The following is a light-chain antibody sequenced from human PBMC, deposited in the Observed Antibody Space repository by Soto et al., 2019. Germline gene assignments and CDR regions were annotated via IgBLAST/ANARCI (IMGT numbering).Light chain of an antibody. J-gene: IGKJ3*01. CDR3: HQYGSSPLT. Sequence: EMVLTQSPGTLSLSPGERATLSCRSSQSVNSTFLAWYQQKPGQAPRLLIYSASSRATGIPDRFSGSGSGTDFTLTISRLEPEDFAVYYCHQYGSSPLTFGPGTKVDIK. CDR1: QSVNSTF. V-gene: IGKV3-20*01. CDR2: SAS.